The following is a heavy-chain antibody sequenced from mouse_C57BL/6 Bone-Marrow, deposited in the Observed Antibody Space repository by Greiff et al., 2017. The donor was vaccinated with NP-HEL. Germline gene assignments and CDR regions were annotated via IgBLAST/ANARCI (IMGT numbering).Heavy chain of an antibody. Sequence: VQLQESGAELARPGASVKLSCKASGYTFTSYGISWVKQRTGQGLEWIGEIYPRSGNTYYNAKFKGKATLTADKSSSKAYMELRSLTSEDSAVYFCARRDITTVVAHYYAMDYWGQGTSVTVSS. D-gene: IGHD1-1*01. CDR2: IYPRSGNT. CDR3: ARRDITTVVAHYYAMDY. J-gene: IGHJ4*01. V-gene: IGHV1-81*01. CDR1: GYTFTSYG.